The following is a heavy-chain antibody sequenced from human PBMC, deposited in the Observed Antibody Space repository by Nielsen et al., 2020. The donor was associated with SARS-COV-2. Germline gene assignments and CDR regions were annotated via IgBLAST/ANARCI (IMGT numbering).Heavy chain of an antibody. Sequence: ASVKVSCKASGYTFTSYDINWVRQATGQGLEWMGWMNPNSGNTGYAQKFQGRVTMTRNTSISTAYMELSSLRSEDTAVYYCARGVWGYYDSSGYYYGWFDPWGQGTLVTVSS. J-gene: IGHJ5*02. V-gene: IGHV1-8*01. D-gene: IGHD3-22*01. CDR1: GYTFTSYD. CDR3: ARGVWGYYDSSGYYYGWFDP. CDR2: MNPNSGNT.